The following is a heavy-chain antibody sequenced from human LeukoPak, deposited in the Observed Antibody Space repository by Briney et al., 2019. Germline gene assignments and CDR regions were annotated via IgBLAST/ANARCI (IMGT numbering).Heavy chain of an antibody. D-gene: IGHD1-26*01. Sequence: ASVKVSCKASGYTFTGYYMHWVRQAPGQGLEWMGWINPNSGGTNYAQKFQGRVTMTRDTSISTAYMELRSLRSDDAAIYYCARGTWEAAARPYSFDTWGQGTLVTVSS. CDR1: GYTFTGYY. V-gene: IGHV1-2*02. J-gene: IGHJ4*01. CDR3: ARGTWEAAARPYSFDT. CDR2: INPNSGGT.